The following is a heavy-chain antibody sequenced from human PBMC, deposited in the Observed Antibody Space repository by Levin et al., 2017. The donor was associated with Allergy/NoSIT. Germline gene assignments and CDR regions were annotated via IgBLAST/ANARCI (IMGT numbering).Heavy chain of an antibody. V-gene: IGHV3-23*01. CDR3: AKNPCGGDCYHYFDY. CDR1: GFFFSRYA. D-gene: IGHD2-21*02. Sequence: GGSLRLSCAASGFFFSRYAMGWVRQAPGKGLEWVSIISASGGSTYYADSVKGRFTISRDNSKKTLYLQMNSLRAEDTAVYYCAKNPCGGDCYHYFDYWGQGTLVTVSS. J-gene: IGHJ4*02. CDR2: ISASGGST.